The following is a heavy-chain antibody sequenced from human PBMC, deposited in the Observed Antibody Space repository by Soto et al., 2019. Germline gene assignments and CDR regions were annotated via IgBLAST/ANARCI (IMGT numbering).Heavy chain of an antibody. V-gene: IGHV4-34*01. J-gene: IGHJ6*03. CDR2: INHSGST. CDR3: ARGEVGALTAYYYYYMDV. CDR1: GGSFSGYY. D-gene: IGHD3-9*01. Sequence: SETLSLTCAVYGGSFSGYYWSWIRQPPGKGLEWIGEINHSGSTNYNPSLKSRVTISVDASKRQFSLNLSSVTAADTAVYFCARGEVGALTAYYYYYMDVWGKGTTVTVSS.